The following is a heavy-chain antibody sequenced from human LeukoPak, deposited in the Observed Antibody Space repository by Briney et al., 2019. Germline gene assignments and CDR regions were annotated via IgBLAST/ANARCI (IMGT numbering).Heavy chain of an antibody. CDR1: GYTFTGYY. J-gene: IGHJ4*02. CDR2: INPNSGGT. CDR3: ARVRFLEWLLDFDY. D-gene: IGHD3-3*01. V-gene: IGHV1-2*02. Sequence: ASVKVSCKASGYTFTGYYMHWVRQAPGQGLEWMGWINPNSGGTNYAQKFQGRVTMTRDTSISTAYMELSRLRSDDTAVYYCARVRFLEWLLDFDYWGQGTLVTVSS.